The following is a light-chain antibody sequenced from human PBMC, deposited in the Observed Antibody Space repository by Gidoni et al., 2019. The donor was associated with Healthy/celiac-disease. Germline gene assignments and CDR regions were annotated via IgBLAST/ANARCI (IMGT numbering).Light chain of an antibody. CDR2: GAS. J-gene: IGKJ5*01. CDR3: QQQNNWSPSA. CDR1: QSVSSN. Sequence: EIVMTQSPATLSVSPGESATLSCSASQSVSSNLAWYQQNPGQAPRLRIYGASTSGSGTEFTPTISSLQYEDDVAYYCQQQNNWSPSAFGQGTQLEIK. V-gene: IGKV3-15*01.